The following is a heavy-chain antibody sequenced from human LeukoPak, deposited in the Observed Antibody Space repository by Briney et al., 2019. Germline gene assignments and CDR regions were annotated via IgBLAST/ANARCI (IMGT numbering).Heavy chain of an antibody. V-gene: IGHV3-53*01. Sequence: GGSLRLSCAASGFTVSSNYMSWVRQAPGKGLEWVSVIYSGGSTYYADSVKGRFTISRDNSKNTLNLQMNSLRAEDTAVYYCARGYSSGWNYFDYWGQGTPVTVSS. J-gene: IGHJ4*02. CDR3: ARGYSSGWNYFDY. D-gene: IGHD6-19*01. CDR2: IYSGGST. CDR1: GFTVSSNY.